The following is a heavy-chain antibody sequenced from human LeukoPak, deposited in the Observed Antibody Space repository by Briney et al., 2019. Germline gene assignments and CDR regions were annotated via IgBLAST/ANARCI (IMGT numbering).Heavy chain of an antibody. J-gene: IGHJ4*02. D-gene: IGHD3-10*01. CDR2: INHSGST. CDR1: GGSFSGYY. V-gene: IGHV4-34*01. Sequence: PSETLTLSCAVYGGSFSGYYWSWIRQPPGKGLEWIGEINHSGSTNYNPSLKSRVTISVDTSKNQFSLKLSSVTAADTAVYYCARRGLRNDYWGQGTLVTVSS. CDR3: ARRGLRNDY.